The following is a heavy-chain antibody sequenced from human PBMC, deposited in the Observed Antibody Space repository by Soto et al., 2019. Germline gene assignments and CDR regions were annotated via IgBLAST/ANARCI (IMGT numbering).Heavy chain of an antibody. Sequence: QVQLVQSGAEVKKPGASVKVSCKAFGYTFTSYDINWVRQATGHGLEWMGWMNPNNGNTEYAEGSDARVTKHANTSIYTAEMELSSLSSEHTAVYYCASGLRFLQSSQLTKTYSNMEVWCKWTQVTVSS. J-gene: IGHJ6*03. D-gene: IGHD3-3*01. V-gene: IGHV1-8*01. CDR3: ASGLRFLQSSQLTKTYSNMEV. CDR2: MNPNNGNT. CDR1: GYTFTSYD.